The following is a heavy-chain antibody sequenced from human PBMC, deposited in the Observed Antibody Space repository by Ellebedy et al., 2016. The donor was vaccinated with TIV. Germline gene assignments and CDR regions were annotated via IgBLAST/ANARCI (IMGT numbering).Heavy chain of an antibody. CDR2: ISYDGSNK. CDR1: GFTFSSYG. Sequence: GGSLRLSCAASGFTFSSYGMHWVRQAPGKGLEWVAVISYDGSNKYYADSVKGRFTISIDNSKNTLYLQMNSLRAEDTAVYYCARALMTTVTTSAGQYGMDVWGQGTTVTVSS. V-gene: IGHV3-30*03. CDR3: ARALMTTVTTSAGQYGMDV. D-gene: IGHD4-17*01. J-gene: IGHJ6*02.